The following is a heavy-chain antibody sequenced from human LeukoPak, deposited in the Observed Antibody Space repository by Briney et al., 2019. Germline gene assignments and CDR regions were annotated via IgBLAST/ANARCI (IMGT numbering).Heavy chain of an antibody. D-gene: IGHD3-10*01. CDR2: ISYDGHNE. Sequence: SGGSLRLSRAASGFTFSSYAMSWVRQALGKGLEWVAVISYDGHNEIYGDSVKGRFTISRDNSKSTVYLLMNSLRSEDTAVYCCAKDFNYGPGRNYFDYWGQGTLVIVSS. J-gene: IGHJ4*02. V-gene: IGHV3-30*18. CDR1: GFTFSSYA. CDR3: AKDFNYGPGRNYFDY.